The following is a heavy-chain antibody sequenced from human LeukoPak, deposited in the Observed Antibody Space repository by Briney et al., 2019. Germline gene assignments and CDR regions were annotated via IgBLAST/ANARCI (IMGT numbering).Heavy chain of an antibody. J-gene: IGHJ4*02. Sequence: GESLSLSCAASGFTFSTCAMSWVRQAPGKGLEWVSIISDNGGTTHYADPVKGRFTIARDNSKTLLFLPMYSLAAEDTAVYYCAKALLCGAGTYYRNYFDYWGQGILVTGSS. CDR3: AKALLCGAGTYYRNYFDY. CDR2: ISDNGGTT. V-gene: IGHV3-23*01. CDR1: GFTFSTCA. D-gene: IGHD3-10*01.